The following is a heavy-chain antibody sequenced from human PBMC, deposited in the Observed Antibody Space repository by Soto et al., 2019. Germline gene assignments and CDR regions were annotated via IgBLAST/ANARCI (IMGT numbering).Heavy chain of an antibody. V-gene: IGHV1-24*01. CDR3: ATLNRSPTTVTTYYYYYYMDV. D-gene: IGHD4-4*01. J-gene: IGHJ6*03. CDR2: FDPEDGET. CDR1: GYTLTELS. Sequence: GASVKVSCTASGYTLTELSMHWVRQAPGKGLEWMGGFDPEDGETIYAQKFQGRVTMTEDTSTDTAYMELSSLRSEDTAVYYCATLNRSPTTVTTYYYYYYMDVWGKGTTVTVSS.